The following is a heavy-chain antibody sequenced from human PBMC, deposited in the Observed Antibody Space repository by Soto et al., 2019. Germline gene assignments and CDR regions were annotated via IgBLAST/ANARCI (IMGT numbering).Heavy chain of an antibody. CDR3: AITGGDTAMVRLDYYYYGMDV. D-gene: IGHD5-18*01. V-gene: IGHV4-34*01. CDR2: INHSGST. J-gene: IGHJ6*02. Sequence: KTSETLSLTCAVYGGSFSGYYWSWIRQPPGKGLEWIGEINHSGSTNYNPSLKSRVTISVDTSKNQFSLKLSSVTAADTAVYYCAITGGDTAMVRLDYYYYGMDVWGQGTTVTVSS. CDR1: GGSFSGYY.